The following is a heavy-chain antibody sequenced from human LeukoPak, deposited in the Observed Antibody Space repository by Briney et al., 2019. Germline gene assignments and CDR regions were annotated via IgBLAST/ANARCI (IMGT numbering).Heavy chain of an antibody. CDR2: INHSGST. V-gene: IGHV4-34*01. Sequence: SSETLSLTCAVYGGSFSGYYWSWVRQPPGKGLEWIGEINHSGSTNYNPSLKSRVTILVDTSKNQFSLKLSSVTAADTAVYYCARGHSPVTTKVSYFQHWGQGTLVTVSS. D-gene: IGHD4-17*01. CDR3: ARGHSPVTTKVSYFQH. CDR1: GGSFSGYY. J-gene: IGHJ1*01.